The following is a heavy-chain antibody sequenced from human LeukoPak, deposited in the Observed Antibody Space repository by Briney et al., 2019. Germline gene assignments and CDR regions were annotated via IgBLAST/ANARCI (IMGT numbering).Heavy chain of an antibody. V-gene: IGHV1-46*01. J-gene: IGHJ5*02. CDR2: INPSGGST. CDR3: ARDKDSSSWYDVGWFDP. Sequence: ASVKVSCKASGYTFTSYGISWVRQAPGQGLEWMGIINPSGGSTSYAQKFQGRVTMTRDTSTSTVYMELSSLRSEDTAVYYCARDKDSSSWYDVGWFDPWGQGTLVTVSS. D-gene: IGHD6-13*01. CDR1: GYTFTSYG.